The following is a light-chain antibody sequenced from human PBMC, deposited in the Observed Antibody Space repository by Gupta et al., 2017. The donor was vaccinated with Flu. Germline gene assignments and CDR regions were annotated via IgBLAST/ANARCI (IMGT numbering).Light chain of an antibody. J-gene: IGLJ2*01. CDR2: QDT. CDR1: KLGEKY. V-gene: IGLV3-1*01. Sequence: SYAPTQPASVSVSPGQTASITCSGDKLGEKYACWYQRKPGQSPVLVIYQDTKRPSGIPERFSGSNSGNTATLTISGTQAMDEADYYCQAWDSGTVVFGGGTKLTVL. CDR3: QAWDSGTVV.